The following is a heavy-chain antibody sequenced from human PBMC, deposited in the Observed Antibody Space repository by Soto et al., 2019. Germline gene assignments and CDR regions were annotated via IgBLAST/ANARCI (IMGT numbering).Heavy chain of an antibody. CDR2: IGTAGDT. D-gene: IGHD6-19*01. CDR3: ARDTHLYLSDWNPFDS. CDR1: GFTFSSYD. J-gene: IGHJ4*02. Sequence: GGSLRLSCAASGFTFSSYDMHWVRQAPGEGLEWVSAIGTAGDTFYPGSVKGRFTISRENAQNSLYLQMNSLRAEDTAIYYCARDTHLYLSDWNPFDSRGQGTLVTVSS. V-gene: IGHV3-13*01.